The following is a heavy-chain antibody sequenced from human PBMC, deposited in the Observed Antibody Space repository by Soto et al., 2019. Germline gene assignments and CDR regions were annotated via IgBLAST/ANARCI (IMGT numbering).Heavy chain of an antibody. Sequence: ASVKVSCKASGYTFTSYGISWVRQAPGQGLEWMGWISAYNGNTNYAQKPQGRVTMTTDTSTSTAYMELRSLRSDDTAVYYCSGDLAAGGGWFDPWGQGTLVTVSS. CDR2: ISAYNGNT. D-gene: IGHD6-13*01. V-gene: IGHV1-18*04. J-gene: IGHJ5*02. CDR1: GYTFTSYG. CDR3: SGDLAAGGGWFDP.